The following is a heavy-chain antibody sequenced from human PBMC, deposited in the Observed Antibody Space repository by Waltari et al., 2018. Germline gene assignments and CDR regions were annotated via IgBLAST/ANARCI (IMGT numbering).Heavy chain of an antibody. V-gene: IGHV4-38-2*01. J-gene: IGHJ4*02. Sequence: QVQLQESGPGLVKPSETLSLTCGVSGYSLPSAYWWAWFRRPPGKGLEWIAGIHYTGDDQYGRSLKSRVTIAADKSKNEVSLRLTAVTAADTDGYYGAGHEWGLPGFWGQGTLVTVSS. D-gene: IGHD1-26*01. CDR2: IHYTGDD. CDR3: AGHEWGLPGF. CDR1: GYSLPSAYW.